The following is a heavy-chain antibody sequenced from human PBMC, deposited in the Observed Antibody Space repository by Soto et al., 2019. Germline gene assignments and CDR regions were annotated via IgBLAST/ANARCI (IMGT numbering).Heavy chain of an antibody. CDR3: ARGWGKDFGVNDF. V-gene: IGHV1-18*01. D-gene: IGHD2-8*01. CDR1: AYTFNTFG. J-gene: IGHJ4*02. CDR2: VSGYGGKR. Sequence: IQLVQSAGGVKRPGASVKVSCKASAYTFNTFGVTWVRQAPGQGLEWMGCVSGYGGKRDYSRKHQGRVTLTADPSTSTSYMELRNLTSDDTAVYYCARGWGKDFGVNDFWGQGTLVTVSS.